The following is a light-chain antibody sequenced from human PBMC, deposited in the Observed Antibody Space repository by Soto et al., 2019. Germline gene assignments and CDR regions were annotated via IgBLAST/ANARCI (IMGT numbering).Light chain of an antibody. CDR2: WAS. Sequence: DIVMTQSPDSLAVSLGERASINCKSSQSVLANSNNKNFLAWFQQKAGQPPKLLISWASTRESGVPDRFSGSGSVSDFTLTISSLQADDVAVYYCQQYYTAPITFGQGTRLEIK. CDR3: QQYYTAPIT. CDR1: QSVLANSNNKNF. J-gene: IGKJ5*01. V-gene: IGKV4-1*01.